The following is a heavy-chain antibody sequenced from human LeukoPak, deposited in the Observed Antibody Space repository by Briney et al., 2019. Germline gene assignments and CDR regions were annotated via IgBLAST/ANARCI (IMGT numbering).Heavy chain of an antibody. CDR2: IIPIFGTA. D-gene: IGHD3-10*01. V-gene: IGHV1-69*01. CDR3: ARRITMVRGVTTDNWFDP. CDR1: GGTFSSYA. Sequence: ASVKVSCKASGGTFSSYAISWVRQAPGQGLEWMGGIIPIFGTANYAQKFQGRATITADESTSTAYMELSSLRSEDTAVYYCARRITMVRGVTTDNWFDPWGQGTLVTVSS. J-gene: IGHJ5*02.